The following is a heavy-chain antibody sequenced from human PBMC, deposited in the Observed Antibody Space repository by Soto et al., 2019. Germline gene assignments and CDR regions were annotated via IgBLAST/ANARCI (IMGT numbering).Heavy chain of an antibody. Sequence: ASVKVSCKASGYTFTSYGISWVRQAPGQGLEWMGWISAYNGNTNYAQKLQGRVTMTTDTSTSTAYMELRSLRSDDTAVYYCARDLYYYDSSGYVDYWGQGTLVTVSS. CDR1: GYTFTSYG. V-gene: IGHV1-18*01. D-gene: IGHD3-22*01. J-gene: IGHJ4*02. CDR3: ARDLYYYDSSGYVDY. CDR2: ISAYNGNT.